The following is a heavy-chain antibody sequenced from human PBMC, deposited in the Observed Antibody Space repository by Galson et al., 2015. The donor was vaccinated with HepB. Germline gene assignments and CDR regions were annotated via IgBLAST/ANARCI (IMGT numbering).Heavy chain of an antibody. V-gene: IGHV1-46*03. Sequence: SVKVSCKASGYTFTSYYMHWVRQAPGQGLEWMGIINPSGGSTSYAQKFQGRVTMTRDTSTSTVYMELSSLRSEDTAVYYCGGWGGSGGSCSTCYYYYGMDVWGQGTTVTVSS. CDR2: INPSGGST. CDR1: GYTFTSYY. CDR3: GGWGGSGGSCSTCYYYYGMDV. J-gene: IGHJ6*02. D-gene: IGHD2-15*01.